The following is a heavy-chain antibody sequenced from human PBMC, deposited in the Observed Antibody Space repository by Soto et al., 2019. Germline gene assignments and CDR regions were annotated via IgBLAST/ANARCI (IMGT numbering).Heavy chain of an antibody. CDR2: ISYDGSNK. CDR3: ARTASMVVLTDGFDV. Sequence: GGSLRLSCAASGFTFSSYAMHWVRQAPGKELEWVAVISYDGSNKYFADSVKGRSTISRDNSKNTLYLQVSSLRAEDTAVYYCARTASMVVLTDGFDVWGQGTVVTVSS. V-gene: IGHV3-30-3*01. J-gene: IGHJ3*01. D-gene: IGHD2-2*01. CDR1: GFTFSSYA.